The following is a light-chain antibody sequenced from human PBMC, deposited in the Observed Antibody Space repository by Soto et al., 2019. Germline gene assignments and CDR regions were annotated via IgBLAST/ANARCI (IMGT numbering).Light chain of an antibody. CDR2: DAS. V-gene: IGKV1-5*01. CDR3: QKYNSYLYT. J-gene: IGKJ2*01. CDR1: QSISTW. Sequence: DIEMTQSPSTLSASVGDRVTITCRASQSISTWLAWYQQKPGKAPNLLIYDASNLESGVPSRFSGSGTGTEFTLTISSLQPDDFATYYCQKYNSYLYTFGQGTKLEIK.